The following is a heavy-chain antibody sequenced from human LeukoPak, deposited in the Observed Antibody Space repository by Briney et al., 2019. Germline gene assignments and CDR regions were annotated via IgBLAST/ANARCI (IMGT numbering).Heavy chain of an antibody. CDR2: IYYSGRT. J-gene: IGHJ1*01. CDR1: GTSISSTSYY. V-gene: IGHV4-31*03. CDR3: ARVVPVPSEYFRH. Sequence: SEALSLTCSVSGTSISSTSYYWSWVRQVPGKGLEWIGYIYYSGRTYFNPSLRSRVTMSVDTSKSQFSLNLTSVTAADTAVYYCARVVPVPSEYFRHWGQGTLVTVSS.